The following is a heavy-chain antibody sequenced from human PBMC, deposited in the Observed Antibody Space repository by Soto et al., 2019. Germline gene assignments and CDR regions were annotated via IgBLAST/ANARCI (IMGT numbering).Heavy chain of an antibody. CDR1: GDSVSSPYY. Sequence: QVQLQESGPGLVKPSGTLSLTCAVSGDSVSSPYYWCWVRQSPGKGLEWIGEVFHTGTTSYNPSLRSRVTLTMDKASNQFSLALSSVTAADTAVYYCARSAGWYAIHAWGPGTLVIVSS. J-gene: IGHJ5*02. D-gene: IGHD6-19*01. V-gene: IGHV4-4*02. CDR2: VFHTGTT. CDR3: ARSAGWYAIHA.